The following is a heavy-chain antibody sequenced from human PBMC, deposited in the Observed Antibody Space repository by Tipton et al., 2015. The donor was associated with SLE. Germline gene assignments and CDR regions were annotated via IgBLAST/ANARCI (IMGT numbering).Heavy chain of an antibody. J-gene: IGHJ4*02. CDR3: ARESISWPGFDY. D-gene: IGHD6-13*01. CDR2: ISYDGSNK. CDR1: GFTVSSNY. Sequence: SLRLSCAASGFTVSSNYMSWVRQAPGKGLEWVAVISYDGSNKYYADSVKGRFTISRDNSKNTLYLQMNSLRAEDTAVYYCARESISWPGFDYWGQGTLVTVSS. V-gene: IGHV3-30-3*01.